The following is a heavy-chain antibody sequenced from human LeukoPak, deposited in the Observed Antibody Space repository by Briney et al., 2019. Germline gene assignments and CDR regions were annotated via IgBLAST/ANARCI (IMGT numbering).Heavy chain of an antibody. D-gene: IGHD5-12*01. CDR2: ISYDGSNK. CDR1: GFTFSSYA. Sequence: GGSLRLSCAASGFTFSSYAMHWVRQAPGKGLEWVAVISYDGSNKYYADSVKGRFTISRDNSKNTLYLQMNSLRTEDTAVYHCARAGSHRNSGYDYWGQGTLVTVSS. CDR3: ARAGSHRNSGYDY. J-gene: IGHJ4*02. V-gene: IGHV3-30-3*01.